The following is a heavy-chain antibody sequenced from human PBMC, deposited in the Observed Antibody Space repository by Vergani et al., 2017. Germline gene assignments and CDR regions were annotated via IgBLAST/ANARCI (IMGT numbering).Heavy chain of an antibody. CDR1: GFSLSTSGVG. Sequence: QITLKESGPTLVKPTQTLTLTCTFSGFSLSTSGVGVGWIRQPPGKALEWLALIYWNDAKRYSPSLKSRLTITKDTSKNQVVLTMTNMDPVDTATYYCAHSSVVRGTHPAYCDEYIDVWGKGTTVTVSS. CDR2: IYWNDAK. D-gene: IGHD3-10*01. CDR3: AHSSVVRGTHPAYCDEYIDV. J-gene: IGHJ6*03. V-gene: IGHV2-5*01.